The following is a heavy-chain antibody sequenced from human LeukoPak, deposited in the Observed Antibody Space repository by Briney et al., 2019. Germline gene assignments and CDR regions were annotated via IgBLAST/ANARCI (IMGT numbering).Heavy chain of an antibody. CDR1: GFTFSSYA. CDR2: ISGSGGST. CDR3: ASYGSGSYYAY. D-gene: IGHD3-10*01. Sequence: GGSLRLSCAASGFTFSSYAMNWVRQAPGKGLEWVSAISGSGGSTYYADSVKGRFTISRDNSKNTLYLQMNSLRAEDAAVYYCASYGSGSYYAYWGQGTLVTVSS. V-gene: IGHV3-23*01. J-gene: IGHJ4*02.